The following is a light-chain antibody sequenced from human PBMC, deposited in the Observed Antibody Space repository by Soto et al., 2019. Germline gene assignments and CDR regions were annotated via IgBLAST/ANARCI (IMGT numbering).Light chain of an antibody. V-gene: IGKV1-39*01. Sequence: DIQMTRSPSSLSASVGDRVTITCRASQSISSYLNWYQQKPGKAHKLLIYAASSLQSGVPSRFSGSGSGTDFTLTTSSLQPEVFATYYWQQSHSTIWPFGQWTKVDIX. CDR1: QSISSY. J-gene: IGKJ1*01. CDR3: QQSHSTIWP. CDR2: AAS.